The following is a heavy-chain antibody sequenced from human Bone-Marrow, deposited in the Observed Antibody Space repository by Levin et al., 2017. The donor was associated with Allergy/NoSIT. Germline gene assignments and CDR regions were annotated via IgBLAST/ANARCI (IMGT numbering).Heavy chain of an antibody. V-gene: IGHV1-2*02. Sequence: ASVKVSCKASGYTFTGYYMHWVRQAPGQGLEWMGWINPNSGGTNYAQKFQGRVTMTRDTSISTAYMELSRLRSDDTAVYYCARGHYSGLQGYGMDVWGQGTTVTVSS. D-gene: IGHD5-12*01. CDR1: GYTFTGYY. CDR3: ARGHYSGLQGYGMDV. CDR2: INPNSGGT. J-gene: IGHJ6*02.